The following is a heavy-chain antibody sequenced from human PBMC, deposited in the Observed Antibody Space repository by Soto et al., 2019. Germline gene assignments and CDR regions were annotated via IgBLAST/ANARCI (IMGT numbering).Heavy chain of an antibody. V-gene: IGHV4-39*01. CDR3: ASPRDGYTFDY. J-gene: IGHJ4*02. D-gene: IGHD5-12*01. CDR1: GGSISSSSYY. Sequence: PSDTLSLTCTVSGGSISSSSYYWGWIRQPPGKGLEWIGSIFYSGSTYYNPSLKSRVTISVDTSKNQFSLKLSSVTAADTAVYYCASPRDGYTFDYWGQGTLVTVSS. CDR2: IFYSGST.